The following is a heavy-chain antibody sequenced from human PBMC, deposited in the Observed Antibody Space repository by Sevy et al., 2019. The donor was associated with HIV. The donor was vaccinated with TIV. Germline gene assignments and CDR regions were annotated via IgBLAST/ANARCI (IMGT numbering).Heavy chain of an antibody. V-gene: IGHV3-23*01. CDR1: EFTFSSYA. J-gene: IGHJ6*02. CDR2: ISGSGRFT. D-gene: IGHD2-15*01. Sequence: GGSLRLSCSASEFTFSSYAMSWVRQAPGKGLEWVSSISGSGRFTYYADFVEGRFIISGDNSKNTLSVQMNSLRAEDTAVYYCAKGFCSGVTCPRDYYYYGMDVWGQGTTVTVSS. CDR3: AKGFCSGVTCPRDYYYYGMDV.